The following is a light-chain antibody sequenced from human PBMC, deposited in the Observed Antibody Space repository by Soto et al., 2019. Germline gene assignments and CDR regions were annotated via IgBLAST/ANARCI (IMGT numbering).Light chain of an antibody. J-gene: IGKJ2*01. Sequence: DIQMTQSPSTLSASVGDRVTITCRASQSITTWLAWYQQKPGKAPKLLIYKAINLQSGVPSRFSGSGSGTEFTLTISSLQPDDFGTYYCQRYNDYQYDFGQGTKLDMK. V-gene: IGKV1-5*03. CDR3: QRYNDYQYD. CDR2: KAI. CDR1: QSITTW.